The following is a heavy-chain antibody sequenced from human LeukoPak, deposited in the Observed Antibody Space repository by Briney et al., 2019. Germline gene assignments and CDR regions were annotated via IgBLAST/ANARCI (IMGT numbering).Heavy chain of an antibody. CDR1: GFTFSSYG. D-gene: IGHD6-19*01. V-gene: IGHV3-30*18. CDR3: AKDRRCSSGWYESGGGDY. CDR2: ISYDGSNK. Sequence: GGSLRLSCAASGFTFSSYGMHWVRQAPGKGLEWVAVISYDGSNKCYADSVKGRFTISRDNSKNTLYLQMNSLRAEDTAVYYCAKDRRCSSGWYESGGGDYWGQGTLVTVSS. J-gene: IGHJ4*02.